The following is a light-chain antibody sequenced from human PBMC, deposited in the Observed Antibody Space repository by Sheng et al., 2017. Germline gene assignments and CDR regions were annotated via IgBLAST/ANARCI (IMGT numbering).Light chain of an antibody. V-gene: IGKV1-8*01. CDR1: QGISNS. CDR3: QQFYSYPST. Sequence: AIRMTQSPSSFSASTGDRVTISCRASQGISNSLAWYQQKPGKAPKLLIYGASTLQSGVPSRFSGSGSGTDFTLTISFLQSEDFATYYCQQFYSYPSTFGQGTKVEVK. CDR2: GAS. J-gene: IGKJ1*01.